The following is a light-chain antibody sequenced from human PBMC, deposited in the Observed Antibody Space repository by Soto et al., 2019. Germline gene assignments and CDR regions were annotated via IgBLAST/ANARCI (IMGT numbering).Light chain of an antibody. CDR3: QQRSNWPSIT. CDR2: DAS. V-gene: IGKV3-11*01. Sequence: EFVVTQSPSTLSLSHRERATLSCSASQSVSSYLAWYQQKPGQAPRLLIYDASNRATGIPARFSGSGSGTDFTLTISSLEPEDFAVYYCQQRSNWPSITVGQGTRLEI. J-gene: IGKJ5*01. CDR1: QSVSSY.